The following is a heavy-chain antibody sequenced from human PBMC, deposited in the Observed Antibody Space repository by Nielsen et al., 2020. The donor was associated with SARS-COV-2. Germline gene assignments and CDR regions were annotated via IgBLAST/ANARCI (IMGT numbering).Heavy chain of an antibody. J-gene: IGHJ4*02. D-gene: IGHD6-6*01. CDR1: GGSISSGGYY. CDR2: IYYSGST. V-gene: IGHV4-31*03. CDR3: ARDPGSSYGY. Sequence: SETLSLTCTVSGGSISSGGYYWGWIRQHPGKGLEWIGYIYYSGSTYYNPSLKSRVTISVDTSKNQFSLKLSSVTAADTAVYYCARDPGSSYGYWGQGTLVTVSS.